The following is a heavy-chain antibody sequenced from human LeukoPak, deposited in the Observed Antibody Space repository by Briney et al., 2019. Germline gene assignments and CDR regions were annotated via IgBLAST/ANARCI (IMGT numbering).Heavy chain of an antibody. D-gene: IGHD6-25*01. CDR2: IIPIFGTA. CDR1: VGTFSSYA. J-gene: IGHJ6*03. Sequence: SVKVSCKASVGTFSSYAISWVRQAPGQGLEWMGGIIPIFGTANYAQKFQGRVTITADESTSTAYMELCSLRSEDTAVYYCARGGGYATVYYYYMDVWGKGTTVTVSS. CDR3: ARGGGYATVYYYYMDV. V-gene: IGHV1-69*01.